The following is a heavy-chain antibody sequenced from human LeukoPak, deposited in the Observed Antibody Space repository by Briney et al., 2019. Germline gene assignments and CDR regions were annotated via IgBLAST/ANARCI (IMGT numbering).Heavy chain of an antibody. CDR2: IIPIFGTA. Sequence: GASVKVSCKASGGTFSSYAISWVRQAPGQGLEWMGGIIPIFGTANYAQKFQGRVTITADESTSTAYMELSSLRSEDTAVYYCASYCSSTSCYGNAFDIWGQGTMVTVSS. CDR3: ASYCSSTSCYGNAFDI. D-gene: IGHD2-2*01. CDR1: GGTFSSYA. J-gene: IGHJ3*02. V-gene: IGHV1-69*13.